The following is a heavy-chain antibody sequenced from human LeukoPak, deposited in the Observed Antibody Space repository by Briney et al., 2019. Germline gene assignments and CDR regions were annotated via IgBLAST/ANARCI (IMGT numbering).Heavy chain of an antibody. D-gene: IGHD1-26*01. CDR3: ARDDLWAFDY. Sequence: GSPRLSPAASLVNPRDYIMNWVRHAPGKGLEWGSYMWGSSNIYYADSVKGRFTISRDFATNSLYLQMSSLRDEDTAVYYCARDDLWAFDYWGQGILVTVSS. V-gene: IGHV3-48*02. CDR2: MWGSSNI. J-gene: IGHJ4*02. CDR1: LVNPRDYI.